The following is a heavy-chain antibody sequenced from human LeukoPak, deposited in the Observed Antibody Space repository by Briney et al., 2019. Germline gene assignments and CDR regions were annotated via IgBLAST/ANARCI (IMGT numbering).Heavy chain of an antibody. V-gene: IGHV1-46*01. Sequence: ASVKVSCKASGYTFTSYYMHWVRQAPGQGLEWMGIINPSGGSTSYAQKSQGRVTMTRDASTSTVYMELSSLRSEDTAVYYCAREYYDILTGFPVCGMDVWGQGTTVTVSS. D-gene: IGHD3-9*01. J-gene: IGHJ6*02. CDR3: AREYYDILTGFPVCGMDV. CDR2: INPSGGST. CDR1: GYTFTSYY.